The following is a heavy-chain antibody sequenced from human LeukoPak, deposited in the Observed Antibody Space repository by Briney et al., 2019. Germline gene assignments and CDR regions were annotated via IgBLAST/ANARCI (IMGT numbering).Heavy chain of an antibody. CDR3: ARVAREGLDNWFDP. Sequence: PGGSLRLSCVASGFTFSRHGLNWVRQAPGKGLEWVSYISSSSSIIHYADSVKGRFTISREDAKNSLLLQMNSLRAEDTAVYYCARVAREGLDNWFDPWGQGTLVTVSS. V-gene: IGHV3-48*01. CDR1: GFTFSRHG. D-gene: IGHD3/OR15-3a*01. CDR2: ISSSSSII. J-gene: IGHJ5*02.